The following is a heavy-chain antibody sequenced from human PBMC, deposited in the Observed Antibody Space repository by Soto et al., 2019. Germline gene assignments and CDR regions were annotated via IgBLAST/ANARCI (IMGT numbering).Heavy chain of an antibody. CDR3: AKYYYGSGSIRAFDI. CDR2: IVGSGDNT. Sequence: GGSLRLSCASSGCTFSSYTMTWVRQAPGERLEWVSSIVGSGDNTYYADSVKGRFTISRDNSKTTLYLQMNSLRAEDTAVYYCAKYYYGSGSIRAFDIWGQGTMVTVSS. J-gene: IGHJ3*02. D-gene: IGHD3-10*01. V-gene: IGHV3-23*01. CDR1: GCTFSSYT.